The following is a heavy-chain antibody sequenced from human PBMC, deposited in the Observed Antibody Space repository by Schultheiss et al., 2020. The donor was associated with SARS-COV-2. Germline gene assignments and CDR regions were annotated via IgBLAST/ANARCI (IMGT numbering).Heavy chain of an antibody. Sequence: SETLSLTCTVSGASMSVYHWTWIRQPPGKGLEWIGYVHYTGSTNYNPSLRGRVAMSLDTSKNQFSLQLTSVTAADTAVYYCARVYCTNGVCYFPMPFDPWGQGTLVTVAS. CDR2: VHYTGST. CDR1: GASMSVYH. D-gene: IGHD2-8*01. CDR3: ARVYCTNGVCYFPMPFDP. J-gene: IGHJ5*02. V-gene: IGHV4-59*01.